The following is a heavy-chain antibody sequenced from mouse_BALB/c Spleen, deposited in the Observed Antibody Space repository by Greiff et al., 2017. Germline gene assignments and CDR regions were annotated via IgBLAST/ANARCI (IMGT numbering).Heavy chain of an antibody. J-gene: IGHJ3*01. V-gene: IGHV14-3*02. CDR1: GFNIKDTY. D-gene: IGHD2-2*01. CDR3: ARGLPGFAY. Sequence: EVKLMESGAELVKPGASVKLSCTASGFNIKDTYMHWVKQRPEQGLEWIGRIDPANGNTKYDPKFQGKATITADTSSNTAYLQLSSLTSEDTAVYYCARGLPGFAYWGQGTVVTVSA. CDR2: IDPANGNT.